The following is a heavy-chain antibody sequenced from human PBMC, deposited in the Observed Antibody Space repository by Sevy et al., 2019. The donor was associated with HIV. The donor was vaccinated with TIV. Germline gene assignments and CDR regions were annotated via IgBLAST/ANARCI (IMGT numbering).Heavy chain of an antibody. CDR1: GFTFTSYT. CDR2: ISVSGGRT. V-gene: IGHV3-23*01. Sequence: GGSLRLSCAASGFTFTSYTMSWVRQAPGKGLEWVSDISVSGGRTYHSDSVKGRFTISRDNSKNTLSLQMSSLRAEDTAVYYCAKRDYSDFDSPPIFDFRGRGTLVTVSS. D-gene: IGHD4-17*01. J-gene: IGHJ4*02. CDR3: AKRDYSDFDSPPIFDF.